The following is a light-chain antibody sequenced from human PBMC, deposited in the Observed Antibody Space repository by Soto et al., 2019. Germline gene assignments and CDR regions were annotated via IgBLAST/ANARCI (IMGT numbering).Light chain of an antibody. CDR3: CSYAAASTDV. CDR2: EGT. Sequence: QSVLTQPASVSGSPGQSITISCTGTSSDVGSYNLVSWYQHHPGKAPKFMIYEGTKRPSGVSSRFSGSKSGNTASLPISGLQAQAAAYYYCCSYAAASTDVYATATKATVL. CDR1: SSDVGSYNL. J-gene: IGLJ1*01. V-gene: IGLV2-23*01.